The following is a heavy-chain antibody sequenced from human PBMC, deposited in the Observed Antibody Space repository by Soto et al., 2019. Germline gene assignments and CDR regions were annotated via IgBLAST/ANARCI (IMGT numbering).Heavy chain of an antibody. V-gene: IGHV5-51*01. CDR3: AVAGKDYYYGMDV. D-gene: IGHD6-19*01. CDR1: GYSFTSYW. CDR2: IYPGDSDT. J-gene: IGHJ6*02. Sequence: GESLKISCKGSGYSFTSYWIGWVRQMPGKGLEWMGIIYPGDSDTRYSPSFQGQVTISADKSTSTAYLQWSSLKASDTAMYYCAVAGKDYYYGMDVWGQGTTVTVSS.